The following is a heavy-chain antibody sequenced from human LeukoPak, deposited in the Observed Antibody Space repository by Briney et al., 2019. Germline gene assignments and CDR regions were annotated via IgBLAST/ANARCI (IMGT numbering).Heavy chain of an antibody. Sequence: GESLKISCKGPGSIFTNQWIGWVRQMPGKGLEWMGIICPGDSDTRYSPSFQGQVTISADKSISTAYLQWSSLKASDTAMYYCARRGRAYSGSYRDVLGEGTTVSVSS. CDR1: GSIFTNQW. V-gene: IGHV5-51*01. CDR2: ICPGDSDT. D-gene: IGHD5-12*01. CDR3: ARRGRAYSGSYRDV. J-gene: IGHJ6*03.